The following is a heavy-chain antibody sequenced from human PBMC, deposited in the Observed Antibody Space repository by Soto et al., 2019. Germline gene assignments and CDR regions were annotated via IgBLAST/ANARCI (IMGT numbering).Heavy chain of an antibody. CDR1: GFTFSNYA. Sequence: PGGSLRLSCATSGFTFSNYAMNWVRQAPGKGLEWAGRIKSKTDGGTTDYAAPVKGRFTISRDDSKNTLYLQMNSLKTEDTAVYYCTTPYYYDSSGYYYEAAFDIWGQGTMVTVSS. CDR2: IKSKTDGGTT. CDR3: TTPYYYDSSGYYYEAAFDI. D-gene: IGHD3-22*01. V-gene: IGHV3-15*01. J-gene: IGHJ3*02.